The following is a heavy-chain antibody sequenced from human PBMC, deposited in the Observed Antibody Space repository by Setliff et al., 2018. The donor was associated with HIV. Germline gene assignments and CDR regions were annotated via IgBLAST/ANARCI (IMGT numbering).Heavy chain of an antibody. V-gene: IGHV4-31*03. CDR2: ISYSGST. CDR3: ARSTRSATPFFDY. J-gene: IGHJ4*02. CDR1: GGSITSDGYF. D-gene: IGHD2-2*02. Sequence: SETLSLTCTVSGGSITSDGYFWTWIRHHPGKGLEWIGYISYSGSTYYNPSLKSRLTISRDTSKNHFSLRLSAVTAADTAMYYCARSTRSATPFFDYWGQGTLVTVSS.